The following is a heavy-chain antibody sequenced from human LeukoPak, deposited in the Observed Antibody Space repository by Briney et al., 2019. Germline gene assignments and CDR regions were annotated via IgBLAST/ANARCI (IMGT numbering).Heavy chain of an antibody. J-gene: IGHJ5*02. D-gene: IGHD2-2*01. CDR2: INHSGST. CDR1: GGSFSGYY. Sequence: SETLSPTCAVYGGSFSGYYWSWIRQPPGKGLEWIGEINHSGSTNYNPSLKSRVTISVDTSKNQFSLKLSSVTAADTAVYYCARGRRRYCSSTSCAIQYNWFDPWGQGTLVTVSS. CDR3: ARGRRRYCSSTSCAIQYNWFDP. V-gene: IGHV4-34*01.